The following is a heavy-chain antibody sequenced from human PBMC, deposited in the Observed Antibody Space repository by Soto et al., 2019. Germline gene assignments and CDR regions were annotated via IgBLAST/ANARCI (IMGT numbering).Heavy chain of an antibody. CDR3: AREETAWPLAYGLDV. CDR2: IGRRSDI. V-gene: IGHV3-21*01. D-gene: IGHD2-21*02. Sequence: SXRLSLAASGFSFSTYSMHWVRQAPGKGLEWVSSIGRRSDIYYADSVKGRLTISRDNAKNSVSLQMNSLRDEDTAVYYCAREETAWPLAYGLDVWGQGTTVTVSS. CDR1: GFSFSTYS. J-gene: IGHJ6*02.